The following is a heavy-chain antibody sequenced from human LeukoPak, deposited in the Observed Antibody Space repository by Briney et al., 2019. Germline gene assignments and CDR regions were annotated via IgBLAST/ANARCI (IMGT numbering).Heavy chain of an antibody. J-gene: IGHJ4*02. V-gene: IGHV3-30*18. CDR2: ISYDGDIQ. CDR3: AKDSRVVGATAFDY. CDR1: GFTFNSFA. Sequence: GRSLRLSCAASGFTFNSFAMHWARQAPGKGLEWVACISYDGDIQYYADSMKGRFTISRDNSKDTLYLQMNNLRADDTAVYYCAKDSRVVGATAFDYWGQGTLVTVSS. D-gene: IGHD1-26*01.